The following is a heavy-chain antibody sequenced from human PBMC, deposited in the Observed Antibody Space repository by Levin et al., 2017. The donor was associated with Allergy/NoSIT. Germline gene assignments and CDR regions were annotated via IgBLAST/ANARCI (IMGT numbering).Heavy chain of an antibody. J-gene: IGHJ6*02. CDR3: ASSSRGGYMPYYGMDV. CDR2: IIPIFGTA. CDR1: GGTFSSYA. Sequence: PRASVKVSCKASGGTFSSYAISWVRQAPGQGLEWMGGIIPIFGTANYAQKFQGRVTITADESTSTAYMELSSLRSEDTAVYYCASSSRGGYMPYYGMDVWGQGTTVTVSS. V-gene: IGHV1-69*13. D-gene: IGHD5-12*01.